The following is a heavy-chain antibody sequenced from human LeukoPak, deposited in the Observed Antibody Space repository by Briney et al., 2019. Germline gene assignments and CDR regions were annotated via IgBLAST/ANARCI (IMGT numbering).Heavy chain of an antibody. D-gene: IGHD1-7*01. Sequence: SETLSLTCTVSGYSISSGYYWGWIRQPPGKGLEWIESIYYSGSTYYNPSLKSRVTISVDTSKNQFSLKLSSVTAADTAVYYCASLNTSSYNWNYVIWFDPWGQGTLVTVSS. CDR2: IYYSGST. CDR3: ASLNTSSYNWNYVIWFDP. J-gene: IGHJ5*02. CDR1: GYSISSGYY. V-gene: IGHV4-38-2*02.